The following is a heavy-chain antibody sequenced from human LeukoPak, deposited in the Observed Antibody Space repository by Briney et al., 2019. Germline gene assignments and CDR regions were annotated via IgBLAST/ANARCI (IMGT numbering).Heavy chain of an antibody. CDR3: ARVFFEVYGAPFDY. D-gene: IGHD4-17*01. V-gene: IGHV1-18*04. Sequence: ASVKVSCKASGYTFTGYYMHWVRQAPGQGLEWMGWINPNSGNTNYAQKLQGRVTMTTDTSTSTAYMELRSLRSDDTAVYYCARVFFEVYGAPFDYWGQGTLVTVSS. CDR1: GYTFTGYY. J-gene: IGHJ4*02. CDR2: INPNSGNT.